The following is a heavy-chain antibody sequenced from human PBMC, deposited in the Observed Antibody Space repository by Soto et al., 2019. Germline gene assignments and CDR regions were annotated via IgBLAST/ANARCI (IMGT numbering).Heavy chain of an antibody. D-gene: IGHD2-15*01. J-gene: IGHJ4*02. CDR1: GYTFTSYA. CDR3: ARPECSGGSCYPAV. V-gene: IGHV1-3*01. CDR2: INAGNGNT. Sequence: ASVTVSCKASGYTFTSYAMHCVRQAHGQRLEWMGWINAGNGNTKYSQKFQGRVTITRDTSASTAYMELSSLRSEDTAVYYCARPECSGGSCYPAVWGQGTLVTVSS.